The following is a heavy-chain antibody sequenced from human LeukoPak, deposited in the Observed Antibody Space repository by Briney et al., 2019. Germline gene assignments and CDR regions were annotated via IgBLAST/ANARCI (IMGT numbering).Heavy chain of an antibody. J-gene: IGHJ5*02. Sequence: SETLSLTCAVYGGSFSGYYWSWIRQPPGKGLEWIGEINHSGSTNYNPSLKSRVTISVDTSKNQFSLKLSSVTAADTAVYYCARHLDYDFWSGLGWFDPWGQGTLVTVSS. D-gene: IGHD3-3*01. V-gene: IGHV4-34*01. CDR3: ARHLDYDFWSGLGWFDP. CDR1: GGSFSGYY. CDR2: INHSGST.